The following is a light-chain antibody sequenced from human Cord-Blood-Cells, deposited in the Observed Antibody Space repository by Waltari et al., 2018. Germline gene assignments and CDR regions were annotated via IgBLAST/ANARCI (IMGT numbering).Light chain of an antibody. J-gene: IGKJ1*01. CDR2: GAS. V-gene: IGKV3-20*01. CDR3: QQYGSSTWT. Sequence: IVLTQSPGTLSLSPGGSATLSCRASQSVSSSYLAWYQQKPGQAPRLLTYGASSRATGIPDRFSGSGSGTDFTLTISRLEPEDFAVYYCQQYGSSTWTFGQGTKVEIK. CDR1: QSVSSSY.